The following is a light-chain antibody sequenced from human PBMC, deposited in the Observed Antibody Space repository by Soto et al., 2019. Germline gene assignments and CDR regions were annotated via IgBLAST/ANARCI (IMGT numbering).Light chain of an antibody. Sequence: QSALTQPPSASGSPGQSVTISCTGTSSDVGGYNSVSWYQQHPGKAPKLIIYEVSQRPSGVPVRFSGSKSGNTASLTVSGLQAEDEADYYCSSSAGSDNVLFGGGTKLTAL. CDR3: SSSAGSDNVL. J-gene: IGLJ2*01. V-gene: IGLV2-8*01. CDR1: SSDVGGYNS. CDR2: EVS.